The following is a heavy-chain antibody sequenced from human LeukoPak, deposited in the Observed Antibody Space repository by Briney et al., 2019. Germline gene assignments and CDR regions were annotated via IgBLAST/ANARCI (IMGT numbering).Heavy chain of an antibody. Sequence: SQTLSLTCAISGDSVSSNSAAWNWIRQSPSRGLEWLGRTYYRSKWYNDYAVSVKSRITINPDTSKNQFSLQLNSVTPEDTAVYYCARDYELLWFGELLGRSWFDPWGQGTLVTVSS. CDR1: GDSVSSNSAA. CDR2: TYYRSKWYN. V-gene: IGHV6-1*01. D-gene: IGHD3-10*01. J-gene: IGHJ5*02. CDR3: ARDYELLWFGELLGRSWFDP.